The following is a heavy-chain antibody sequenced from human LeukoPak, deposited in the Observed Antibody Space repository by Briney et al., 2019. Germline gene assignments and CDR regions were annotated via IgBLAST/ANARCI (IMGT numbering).Heavy chain of an antibody. D-gene: IGHD3-22*01. J-gene: IGHJ4*02. CDR1: GGSISSGGYY. CDR2: IYYSGST. Sequence: SETLSLTCTVSGGSISSGGYYWSWIRQHPGKGLEWMGYIYYSGSTYYNPSLKSRVTISVDTSKNQFSLKLSSVTAADTAVYYCARLKEHYYDSSGPNYFDYWGQGTLVTVSS. CDR3: ARLKEHYYDSSGPNYFDY. V-gene: IGHV4-31*03.